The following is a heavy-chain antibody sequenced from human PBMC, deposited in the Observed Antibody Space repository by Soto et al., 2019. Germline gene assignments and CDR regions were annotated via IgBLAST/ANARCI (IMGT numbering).Heavy chain of an antibody. V-gene: IGHV3-21*01. Sequence: GGSLRLSCVGSGFTFSTYSINWVRQAPGKGLEWVSSISSRSDIYYADSVKGRFTISRDNAKNSVSLQLNSLGAEDTAVYYCAREYTAWPLAYGLDVWGQGTTVTVSS. J-gene: IGHJ6*02. CDR1: GFTFSTYS. CDR3: AREYTAWPLAYGLDV. CDR2: ISSRSDI. D-gene: IGHD2-2*02.